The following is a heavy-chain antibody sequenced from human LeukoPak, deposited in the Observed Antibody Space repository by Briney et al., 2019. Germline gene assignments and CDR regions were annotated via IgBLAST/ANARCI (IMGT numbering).Heavy chain of an antibody. CDR3: ARGLKKDIVVVPAAINWFDP. CDR2: INHSGST. Sequence: SETLSLTCAVYGGSFSGYYWSWIRQPPGKGLEWIGEINHSGSTNYNPSIKSRVTISVDTSKNQFSLKLSSVTAADTAVYYCARGLKKDIVVVPAAINWFDPWGQGTLVTVSS. D-gene: IGHD2-2*02. V-gene: IGHV4-34*01. CDR1: GGSFSGYY. J-gene: IGHJ5*02.